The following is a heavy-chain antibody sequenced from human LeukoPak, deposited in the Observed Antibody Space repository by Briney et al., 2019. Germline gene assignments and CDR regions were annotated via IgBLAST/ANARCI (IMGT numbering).Heavy chain of an antibody. V-gene: IGHV4-4*07. J-gene: IGHJ6*03. D-gene: IGHD5-18*01. Sequence: PSETLSLTCTVSGGSISSYYWSWIRQPAGKGLEWIGRIHTSGSTNYNPSLKSRVTMSVDTSKNQFSLILSSVTAADTAVYYCARAGYIYGYYYYYYMDVWGKGTTVTISS. CDR2: IHTSGST. CDR3: ARAGYIYGYYYYYYMDV. CDR1: GGSISSYY.